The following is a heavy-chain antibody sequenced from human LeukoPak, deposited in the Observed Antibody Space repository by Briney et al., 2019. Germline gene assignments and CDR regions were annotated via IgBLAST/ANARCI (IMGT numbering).Heavy chain of an antibody. V-gene: IGHV4-4*02. Sequence: RASETLSLTCAVSGGSISSSNWWSWVRQPPGKGLEWIGEIYHSGSTNYNPSLKSRVTISVDKSKNQFSLKLSSVTAADTAVYYCATERETDAFDIWGQGTMVTVSS. D-gene: IGHD1-1*01. CDR2: IYHSGST. CDR1: GGSISSSNW. CDR3: ATERETDAFDI. J-gene: IGHJ3*02.